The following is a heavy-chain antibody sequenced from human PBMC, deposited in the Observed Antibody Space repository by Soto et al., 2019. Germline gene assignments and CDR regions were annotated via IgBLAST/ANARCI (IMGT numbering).Heavy chain of an antibody. D-gene: IGHD3-22*01. J-gene: IGHJ4*02. CDR3: AKVERYYYDSSGYYSSPLF. CDR2: ISGSGGTT. CDR1: GFTLSSYA. Sequence: EVQLLESGGGLVQPGGSLRLSCAASGFTLSSYAMSLVRQAPGKGLEWVSAISGSGGTTYYADSVKGRFTISRDTSKNTLYLQMNSLRAEDTAVYYCAKVERYYYDSSGYYSSPLFWGQGTLVTVSS. V-gene: IGHV3-23*01.